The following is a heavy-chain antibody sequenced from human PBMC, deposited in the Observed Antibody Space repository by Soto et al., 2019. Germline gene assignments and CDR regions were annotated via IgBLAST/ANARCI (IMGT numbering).Heavy chain of an antibody. CDR2: IYHSGST. J-gene: IGHJ5*02. CDR1: GYSISSGYY. V-gene: IGHV4-38-2*01. Sequence: SETLSLTCAVSGYSISSGYYWGWIRQPPGKGLEWIGSIYHSGSTYYNPSLKSRVTISVDTSKNQFSLKLSSVTAADTAVYYCARADYDFWSGYENWFDPWGQGTLVTVSS. D-gene: IGHD3-3*01. CDR3: ARADYDFWSGYENWFDP.